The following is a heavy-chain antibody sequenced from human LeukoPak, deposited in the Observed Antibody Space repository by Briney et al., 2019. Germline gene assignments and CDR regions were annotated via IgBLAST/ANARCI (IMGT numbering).Heavy chain of an antibody. J-gene: IGHJ4*02. CDR2: IYPGDSDT. V-gene: IGHV5-51*01. CDR3: ARQYGRPFDY. CDR1: GYSFSNYW. D-gene: IGHD4-17*01. Sequence: GESLKISCKGSGYSFSNYWVGWVRQMPGKGLEWMGIIYPGDSDTRYSPSFQGQVTISVDESINTAYLQWSSLEASDTAMYYCARQYGRPFDYWGQGTLVTVSS.